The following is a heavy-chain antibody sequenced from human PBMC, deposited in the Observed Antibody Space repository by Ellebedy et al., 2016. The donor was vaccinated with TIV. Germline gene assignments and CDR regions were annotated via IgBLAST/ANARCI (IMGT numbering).Heavy chain of an antibody. Sequence: PGGSLRLSCAASGFTVSGNYMSWVRQAPGKGLEWVAEITPDGSKKYYLDSVKGRFTVSRDNPTNSLYLQMNSLTVEDTAVYYCASSHAGWGQGTLVTVSS. CDR3: ASSHAG. V-gene: IGHV3-7*01. J-gene: IGHJ4*02. CDR1: GFTVSGNY. CDR2: ITPDGSKK.